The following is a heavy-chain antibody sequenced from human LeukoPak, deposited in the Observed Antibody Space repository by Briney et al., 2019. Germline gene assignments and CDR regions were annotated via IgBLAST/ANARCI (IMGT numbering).Heavy chain of an antibody. CDR1: GFTFSDSP. V-gene: IGHV3-73*01. J-gene: IGHJ4*01. CDR2: IRSKPQSYAT. Sequence: GGSPILFCAASGFTFSDSPIHWVRQASGKGLEWVGRIRSKPQSYATAYDESLKGRFTISRDDSKNTAYLQMSSLKIEDTAVYYCTGVGPSSGVDYWGHGRPVTDSS. D-gene: IGHD1-26*01. CDR3: TGVGPSSGVDY.